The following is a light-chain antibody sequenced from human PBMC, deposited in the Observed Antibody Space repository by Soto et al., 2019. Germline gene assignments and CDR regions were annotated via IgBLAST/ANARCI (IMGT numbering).Light chain of an antibody. CDR2: EVS. Sequence: QSALTQPASVSGSPGQSITISCTGTSTDVGAYNYVSWYQQHPGKAPKLMIYEVSNRPSGVSHRFSGSRSGNTASLTISGLQAEDEADYYCTSPTPSSLYVFGSGTKLTVL. V-gene: IGLV2-14*01. CDR3: TSPTPSSLYV. CDR1: STDVGAYNY. J-gene: IGLJ1*01.